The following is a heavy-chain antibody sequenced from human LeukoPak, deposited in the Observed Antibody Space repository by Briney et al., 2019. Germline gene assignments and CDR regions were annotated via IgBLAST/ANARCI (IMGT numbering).Heavy chain of an antibody. D-gene: IGHD2-8*02. J-gene: IGHJ4*02. CDR1: GFTFGNFW. V-gene: IGHV3-7*01. CDR2: MKGDGSHI. CDR3: ARLFGGVTTFDY. Sequence: HSGGSLRLSCAASGFTFGNFWMSWVRQAPGRGLQWVASMKGDGSHIYYVDSVKGRFTISRDNARNSLYLQMNSLRAEDTAVYYCARLFGGVTTFDYWGQGALVTVSS.